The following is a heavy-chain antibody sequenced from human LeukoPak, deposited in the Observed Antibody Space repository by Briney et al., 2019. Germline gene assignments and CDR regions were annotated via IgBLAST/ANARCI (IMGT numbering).Heavy chain of an antibody. Sequence: SGPTLVNPTQTLTLTCTFSGFSLSTSGVGVGWIRQPPGKALEWLALIYWDDDKRYRPSLKSRLSVTEDTSKNQVVLTMTNMDPVDTATYYCAHATLVYDSSGYYMGWFDPWGQGTLVTVSS. V-gene: IGHV2-5*02. J-gene: IGHJ5*02. CDR3: AHATLVYDSSGYYMGWFDP. CDR1: GFSLSTSGVG. CDR2: IYWDDDK. D-gene: IGHD3-22*01.